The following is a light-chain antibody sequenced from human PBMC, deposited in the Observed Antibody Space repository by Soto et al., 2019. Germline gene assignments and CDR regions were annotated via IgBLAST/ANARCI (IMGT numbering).Light chain of an antibody. CDR3: GTWDSSLSAGV. Sequence: QSVLTQPPSVSAAPGQKVTISCSGSSSNIGNNYVSWYQQLPGTAPKLLIYENNKRPSGIPDRFSGSKSGTSATLGITGRQTGDEADYYCGTWDSSLSAGVFGGGTKLT. CDR1: SSNIGNNY. V-gene: IGLV1-51*02. CDR2: ENN. J-gene: IGLJ3*02.